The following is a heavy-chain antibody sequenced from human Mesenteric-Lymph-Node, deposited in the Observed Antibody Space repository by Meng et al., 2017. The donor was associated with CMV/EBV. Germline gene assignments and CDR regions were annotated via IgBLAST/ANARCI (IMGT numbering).Heavy chain of an antibody. J-gene: IGHJ5*02. V-gene: IGHV1-8*02. Sequence: ASVKVSCKASGYTFTSYDINWVRQATGQGLEWMGWMNPNSGNTGYAQKFQGRVTMTRDTSISTAYMELSRLRSDDTAVYYCARVGWVVAMWPVDWFDPWGQGTLVTVSS. CDR1: GYTFTSYD. CDR3: ARVGWVVAMWPVDWFDP. D-gene: IGHD2-15*01. CDR2: MNPNSGNT.